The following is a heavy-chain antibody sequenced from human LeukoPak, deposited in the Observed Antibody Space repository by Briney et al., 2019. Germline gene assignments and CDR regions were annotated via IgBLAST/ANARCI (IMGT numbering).Heavy chain of an antibody. CDR2: ISWNSGSI. D-gene: IGHD3-10*01. CDR1: GFTFDDCA. J-gene: IGHJ4*02. V-gene: IGHV3-9*01. CDR3: AKDISRVGELLFDY. Sequence: GGSLRLSCAASGFTFDDCAMHWVRQAPGKGLEWVSGISWNSGSIGYADSVKGRFTISRDNAKNSLYLQMNSLRAEDTALYYCAKDISRVGELLFDYWGQGTLVTVSS.